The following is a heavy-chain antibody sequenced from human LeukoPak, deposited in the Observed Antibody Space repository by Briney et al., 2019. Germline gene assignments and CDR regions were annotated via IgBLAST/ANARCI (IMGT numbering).Heavy chain of an antibody. D-gene: IGHD6-6*01. V-gene: IGHV4-59*08. CDR3: ARHSGRDSSCP. J-gene: IGHJ4*02. Sequence: SDTLSLTCTVSGGSISSYYWNWIRQPPGKGLEWIGYMYDSGSTKYNPSLKSRVTISVDTSKNQFSLRLTSVTAADTAVYYCARHSGRDSSCPWGQATLVTVSS. CDR1: GGSISSYY. CDR2: MYDSGST.